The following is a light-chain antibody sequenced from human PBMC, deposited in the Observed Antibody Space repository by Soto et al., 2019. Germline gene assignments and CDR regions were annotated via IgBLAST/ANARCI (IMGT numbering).Light chain of an antibody. CDR2: DVS. Sequence: QSVLSQPASVSESPGQSITISCTDTSSDVGGYNYVSWYQHHPGKAPKLMIYDVSNRPSGVSNRFSGSKSGNTASLTISGLQPEDEADYYCSSYTTSNTRQIVCGTGTKVTVL. V-gene: IGLV2-14*03. J-gene: IGLJ1*01. CDR3: SSYTTSNTRQIV. CDR1: SSDVGGYNY.